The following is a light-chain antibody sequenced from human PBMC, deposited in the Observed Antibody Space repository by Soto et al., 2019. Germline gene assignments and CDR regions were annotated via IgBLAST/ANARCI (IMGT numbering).Light chain of an antibody. CDR3: QQYHNWPRT. J-gene: IGKJ1*01. CDR2: GAS. V-gene: IGKV3D-15*01. Sequence: EIVMTQSPATRSVSPGERSTLSARASQSVFSNLPWYQQKPGQAPRLLIYGASSRATGFPARFSGSGSGTEVTLSISRLQSEGFAVDYCQQYHNWPRTVGQGTKLEIK. CDR1: QSVFSN.